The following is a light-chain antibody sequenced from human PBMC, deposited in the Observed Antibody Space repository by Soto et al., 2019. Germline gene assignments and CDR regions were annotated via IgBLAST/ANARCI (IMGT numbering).Light chain of an antibody. CDR2: DVS. CDR3: TSYASGSAYV. CDR1: SSDVGGYNR. J-gene: IGLJ1*01. Sequence: QSALTQPPSVSGSPRQSVAISCTGTSSDVGGYNRVSWYQQAPGKAPKLLIYDVSNRPSGGSTRFSGSKSGNTASLTISGLQAEDEADYYCTSYASGSAYVFGPGTKVTVL. V-gene: IGLV2-18*02.